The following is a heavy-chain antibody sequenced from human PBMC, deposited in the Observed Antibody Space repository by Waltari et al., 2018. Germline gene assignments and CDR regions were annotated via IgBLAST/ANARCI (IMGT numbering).Heavy chain of an antibody. J-gene: IGHJ4*02. Sequence: QVQLVQSGAEVKKPGSSVKVSCKASGGTFSSYAISWVRQAPGQGLEWMGGIIPIFGTANYAQKFQGRVTITADESTSTAYMELSSLRSEDTAVYYCAIFTEAVAGYDTPKTQEAETFDYWGQGTLVTVSS. D-gene: IGHD6-19*01. CDR1: GGTFSSYA. CDR2: IIPIFGTA. CDR3: AIFTEAVAGYDTPKTQEAETFDY. V-gene: IGHV1-69*13.